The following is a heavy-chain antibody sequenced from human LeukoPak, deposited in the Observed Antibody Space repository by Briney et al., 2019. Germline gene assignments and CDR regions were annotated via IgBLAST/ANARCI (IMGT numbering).Heavy chain of an antibody. D-gene: IGHD3-22*01. CDR3: ARDQWDSSGYYFDY. Sequence: PSETLSLTCTVSGGSISSYYWSWIRQPAGKGLEWIGRIYTSGSTNYNPSLKSRVTMSVDTSKNQLSLKLSSVTAADTAVYYCARDQWDSSGYYFDYWGQGTLVTVSS. CDR2: IYTSGST. CDR1: GGSISSYY. J-gene: IGHJ4*02. V-gene: IGHV4-4*07.